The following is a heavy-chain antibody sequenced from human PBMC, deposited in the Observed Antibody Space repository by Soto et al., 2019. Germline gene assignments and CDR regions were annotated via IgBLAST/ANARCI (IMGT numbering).Heavy chain of an antibody. CDR3: AREYSSGWRPYWFDP. Sequence: SETLSLTCAVSGYSISSGYYWGWIRQPPGKGLEWIGSIYHSGSTYYNPSLKSRVTISVDTSKNQFSLKLSSVTAADTAVYYCAREYSSGWRPYWFDPWGEGTLVTVPS. CDR1: GYSISSGYY. J-gene: IGHJ5*02. V-gene: IGHV4-38-2*02. D-gene: IGHD6-19*01. CDR2: IYHSGST.